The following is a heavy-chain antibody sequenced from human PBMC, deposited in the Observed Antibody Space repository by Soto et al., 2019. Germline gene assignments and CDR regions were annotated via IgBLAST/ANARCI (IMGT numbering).Heavy chain of an antibody. CDR2: IYSGGST. Sequence: EVQLVESGGGLIQPGGSLRLSCAASGFTFSSNDMNWVRQAPGKGLEWVSLIYSGGSTYYADSVKDRFTISRDNSKNTLYLQMSSLSAEDTAVYYCATRPLLPGAPWGQGTMVTVSS. J-gene: IGHJ3*01. CDR1: GFTFSSND. V-gene: IGHV3-53*01. CDR3: ATRPLLPGAP. D-gene: IGHD3-22*01.